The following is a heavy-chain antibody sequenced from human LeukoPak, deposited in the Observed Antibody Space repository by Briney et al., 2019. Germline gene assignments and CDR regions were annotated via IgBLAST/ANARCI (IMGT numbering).Heavy chain of an antibody. V-gene: IGHV4-39*07. Sequence: SETLSLTCTVSGGSISSSSYYWGWIRQPPGKGLEWIGSIYYSGSTYYNPSLKSRVTISVDTSKNQFSLKLSSVTAADTAVYYCARSDSSGYYLAVGAFDIWGQETMVTVSS. CDR2: IYYSGST. J-gene: IGHJ3*02. CDR1: GGSISSSSYY. CDR3: ARSDSSGYYLAVGAFDI. D-gene: IGHD3-22*01.